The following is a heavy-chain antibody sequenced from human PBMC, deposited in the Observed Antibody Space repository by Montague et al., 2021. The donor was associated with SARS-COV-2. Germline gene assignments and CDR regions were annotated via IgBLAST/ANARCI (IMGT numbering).Heavy chain of an antibody. CDR2: ISRSGVLI. D-gene: IGHD4-17*01. V-gene: IGHV3-48*03. CDR3: ARHYGDYFYDYYGMDV. CDR1: GFTFSSYE. Sequence: SLRLSCSASGFTFSSYEMNWVRQAPGKGLEWLSYISRSGVLIYYADSVKGRFTISRDNAKRSLYLQMTSLRAEDTAVYYCARHYGDYFYDYYGMDVWGQGTTVTVSS. J-gene: IGHJ6*02.